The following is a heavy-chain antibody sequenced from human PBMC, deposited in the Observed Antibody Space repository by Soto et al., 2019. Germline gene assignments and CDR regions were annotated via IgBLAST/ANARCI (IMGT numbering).Heavy chain of an antibody. D-gene: IGHD3-10*01. CDR3: AREASGSGTYGWFDP. J-gene: IGHJ5*02. CDR2: IHYTGST. Sequence: QVQLQESGPGLVKPLESLSLTCTVSGGSIPTYYWSWIRQPPGKGLEWIGYIHYTGSTNYNPSLKSRLTISLDTSKNQFTLKLSSVTPADTAVYYCAREASGSGTYGWFDPWGPGTLVTVSS. V-gene: IGHV4-59*01. CDR1: GGSIPTYY.